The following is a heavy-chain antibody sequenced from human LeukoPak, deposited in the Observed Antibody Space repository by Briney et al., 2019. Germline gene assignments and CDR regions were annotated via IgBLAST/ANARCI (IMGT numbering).Heavy chain of an antibody. V-gene: IGHV5-51*01. J-gene: IGHJ4*02. Sequence: GEPLKISCKGSGYSFTSYWIGWVRQMPGKGLEWMGIIYPGDSDTRYSPSFQGQVTISADKSISTAYLQWSSLKASDTAMYYCARSGSRSSSWYPYFGYWGQGTLVTVSS. CDR1: GYSFTSYW. D-gene: IGHD6-13*01. CDR2: IYPGDSDT. CDR3: ARSGSRSSSWYPYFGY.